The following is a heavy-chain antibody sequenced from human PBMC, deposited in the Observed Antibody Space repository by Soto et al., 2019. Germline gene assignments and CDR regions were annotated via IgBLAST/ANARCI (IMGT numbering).Heavy chain of an antibody. CDR1: GYTFTSYD. Sequence: QVQLVQSGAEVKKPGASVKVSCKASGYTFTSYDINWVRQATGQGLEWMGWMNPNSGNTGNAQKFQGRVTMTRNTSISTAYMVLSSLRSEDTAVYYCSITHLRFGEHHYWGQGTLVTVSS. CDR3: SITHLRFGEHHY. J-gene: IGHJ4*02. D-gene: IGHD3-10*01. V-gene: IGHV1-8*01. CDR2: MNPNSGNT.